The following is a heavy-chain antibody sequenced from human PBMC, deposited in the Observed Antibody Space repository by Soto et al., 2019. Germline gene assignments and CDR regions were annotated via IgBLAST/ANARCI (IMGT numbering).Heavy chain of an antibody. CDR1: GYTFTSYG. Sequence: QVQLVQSGAEVKKPGASVKVSCKASGYTFTSYGISWVRQAPGQGLEWMGWISAYNGNTNYAEKLQGRATMTTDTSTSTAXXEXRXXRSDDTAVYYCARDLDFAGDIVVVVAATPHNWFDPWGQGTLVTVSS. V-gene: IGHV1-18*01. D-gene: IGHD2-15*01. J-gene: IGHJ5*02. CDR3: ARDLDFAGDIVVVVAATPHNWFDP. CDR2: ISAYNGNT.